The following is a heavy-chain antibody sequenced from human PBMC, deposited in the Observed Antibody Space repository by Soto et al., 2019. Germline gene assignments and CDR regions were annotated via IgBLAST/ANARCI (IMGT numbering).Heavy chain of an antibody. CDR2: ITDAGGRT. D-gene: IGHD4-17*01. CDR1: GITFSDYA. J-gene: IGHJ5*02. CDR3: AKSVGTYGDNSERAERFDP. Sequence: EVQLLASGGGLVQPGGSLRLSCAASGITFSDYAMTWVRQAPGKGLEWVSVITDAGGRTYYAASAKGRFTISRDNSKNTLYLQMHSLRAEDTAIYYCAKSVGTYGDNSERAERFDPWGQGTLVTVSS. V-gene: IGHV3-23*01.